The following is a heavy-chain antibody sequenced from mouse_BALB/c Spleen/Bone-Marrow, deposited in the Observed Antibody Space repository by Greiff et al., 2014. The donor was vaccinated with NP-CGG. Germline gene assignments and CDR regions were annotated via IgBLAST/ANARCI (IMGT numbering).Heavy chain of an antibody. CDR2: ISSGSSTI. CDR3: ARWGRWGNWYFDV. J-gene: IGHJ1*01. CDR1: GFTFSSFG. Sequence: DVMLVESGGGLVQPGGSRKLSCAASGFTFSSFGMHWVRQAPEKGLEWVAYISSGSSTIYYADTVKGRFTISRDNPKNTLFLQMTSLRSEDTAMYYCARWGRWGNWYFDVWGAGTTVTVSS. D-gene: IGHD1-1*02. V-gene: IGHV5-17*02.